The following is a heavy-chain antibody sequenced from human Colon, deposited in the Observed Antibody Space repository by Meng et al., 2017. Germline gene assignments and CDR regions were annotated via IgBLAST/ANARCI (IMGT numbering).Heavy chain of an antibody. D-gene: IGHD4-17*01. Sequence: QVHLQEWGPGLVKPSETLSLTCTFSGGSISSNTYCWGWNRPSPGKGLEWIVNIYYSGYTYYTPSLKSRLTISVYTSKNQFSLRLTSVTAADTAVYYCATDYGDYYFDRWGQGTLVTVSS. V-gene: IGHV4-39*07. CDR1: GGSISSNTYC. J-gene: IGHJ4*02. CDR3: ATDYGDYYFDR. CDR2: IYYSGYT.